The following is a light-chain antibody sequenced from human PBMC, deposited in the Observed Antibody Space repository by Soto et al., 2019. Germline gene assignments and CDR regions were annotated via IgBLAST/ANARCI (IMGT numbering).Light chain of an antibody. CDR3: QQYHVWPLT. CDR2: VAS. CDR1: QSVNSN. V-gene: IGKV3-15*01. Sequence: EIVMTQSPVTLSGSPGDRATLSCRASQSVNSNLAWYQNKPGQTPKLLIYVASTRATGIPARFSGSGSGTKLTRAISSLQSEDFAVYYCQQYHVWPLTVGGGPNVEFK. J-gene: IGKJ4*01.